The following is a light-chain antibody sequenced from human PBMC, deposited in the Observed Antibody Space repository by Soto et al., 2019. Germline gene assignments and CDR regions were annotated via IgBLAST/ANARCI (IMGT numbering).Light chain of an antibody. CDR2: DAS. CDR3: QQYNDGLT. V-gene: IGKV3-15*01. CDR1: QSVSSN. J-gene: IGKJ4*01. Sequence: EIVMTQSPATLSVSPGERATLSCRASQSVSSNLAWYHQKPGQAPRLIIYDASTRATGIPARLSGSGSGTDFTLTISSLQSEDFAFYYCQQYNDGLTFGGGTKVEIK.